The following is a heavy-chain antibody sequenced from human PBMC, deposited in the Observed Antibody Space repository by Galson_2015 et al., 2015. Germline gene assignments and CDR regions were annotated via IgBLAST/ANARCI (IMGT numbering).Heavy chain of an antibody. J-gene: IGHJ4*02. V-gene: IGHV1-18*01. D-gene: IGHD6-13*01. CDR2: ISADNGNT. Sequence: SVKVSCKASGYTFTTSGISWVRQAPGQGLEWMGWISADNGNTNSAQKFQGRATMTTDTSTSTAYMELRSLRSDDTAVYYCARDRSTIWYYFEYWGQGTLVTVSS. CDR1: GYTFTTSG. CDR3: ARDRSTIWYYFEY.